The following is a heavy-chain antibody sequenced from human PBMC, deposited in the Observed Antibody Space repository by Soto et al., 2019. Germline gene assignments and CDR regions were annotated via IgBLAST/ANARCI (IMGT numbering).Heavy chain of an antibody. J-gene: IGHJ4*02. CDR1: GFSLSTSGVG. Sequence: ESGPTLENPTQTLTLTCTFCGFSLSTSGVGVGWIRQPPGKALEWLALIYWDDDKRYSPSLKSRLTITRDSSKNQVVLTMTNMDPVDTATYYCTHTSYYYDSSAYYSDYWGQGTLVTVSS. V-gene: IGHV2-5*02. CDR2: IYWDDDK. CDR3: THTSYYYDSSAYYSDY. D-gene: IGHD3-22*01.